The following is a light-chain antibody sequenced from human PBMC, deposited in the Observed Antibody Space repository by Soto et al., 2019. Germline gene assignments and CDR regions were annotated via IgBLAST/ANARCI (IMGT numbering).Light chain of an antibody. J-gene: IGKJ1*01. V-gene: IGKV1-5*03. CDR3: QQYNNWPPWT. CDR1: QSINSW. CDR2: QAS. Sequence: DIQMTQSPATLSASVGDRVTITCRASQSINSWLAWYQQKPGKAPELLIYQASILEPGVPSRFSGSGSGTEFTLTITSLQSEDFAVYFCQQYNNWPPWTFGQGTKVDIK.